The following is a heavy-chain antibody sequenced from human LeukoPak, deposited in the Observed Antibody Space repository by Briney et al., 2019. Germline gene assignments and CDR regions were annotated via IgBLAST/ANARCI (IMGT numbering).Heavy chain of an antibody. Sequence: GGSLRLSCAASGFTFSSFAMTWVRQAPGKGLEWVSGASASGGSTYYADSVKGRFIISRDNSKSTLYLQMNSLSAEDTAVYFCAKGRSAIAAAGSTFDYWGQGTLVTVSS. CDR3: AKGRSAIAAAGSTFDY. V-gene: IGHV3-23*01. CDR1: GFTFSSFA. J-gene: IGHJ4*02. CDR2: ASASGGST. D-gene: IGHD6-13*01.